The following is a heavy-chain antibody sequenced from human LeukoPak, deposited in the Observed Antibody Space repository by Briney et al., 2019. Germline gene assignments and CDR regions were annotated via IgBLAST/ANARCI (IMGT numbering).Heavy chain of an antibody. V-gene: IGHV4-4*07. CDR2: IYTSGST. J-gene: IGHJ3*02. Sequence: PSETLSLTCTVSGGSISSYYWSWIRQPAGKGLEWIGRIYTSGSTNYNPSLKSRVTMSVDTSKNQFSLKLSSVTAADTAVYYCARGGRLRAIDAFDIWGQGTMVTVSS. CDR1: GGSISSYY. D-gene: IGHD2-8*01. CDR3: ARGGRLRAIDAFDI.